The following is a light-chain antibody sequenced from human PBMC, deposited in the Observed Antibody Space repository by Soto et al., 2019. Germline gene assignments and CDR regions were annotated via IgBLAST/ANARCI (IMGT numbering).Light chain of an antibody. Sequence: EIVMTQSPATLSVSPGERATLSCRASQSVSSNLAWYQQKPGQAPRLLIYGASTRATGIPARFSGSGSGTEFTLTISSLQSEDFVVYYCQQYNNWPPPLTFGGGTKVEI. CDR1: QSVSSN. CDR2: GAS. CDR3: QQYNNWPPPLT. J-gene: IGKJ4*01. V-gene: IGKV3-15*01.